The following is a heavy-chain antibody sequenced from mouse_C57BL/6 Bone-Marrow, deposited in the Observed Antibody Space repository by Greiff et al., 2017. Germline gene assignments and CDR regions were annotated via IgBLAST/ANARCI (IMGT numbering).Heavy chain of an antibody. CDR3: AIYYCSSYWYFDV. D-gene: IGHD1-1*01. V-gene: IGHV1-85*01. Sequence: QVQLQQSGPELVKPGASVKLSCKASGYNFTSYDINWVKQRPGQGLEWIGWIYPRDGRTKYNEKFKGKATLTVDTSNSTAYMELHILKSDDSAVYFCAIYYCSSYWYFDVWGTGTTVTVSS. CDR1: GYNFTSYD. CDR2: IYPRDGRT. J-gene: IGHJ1*03.